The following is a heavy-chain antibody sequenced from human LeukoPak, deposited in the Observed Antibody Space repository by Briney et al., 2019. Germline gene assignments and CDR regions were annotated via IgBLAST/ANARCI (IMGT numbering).Heavy chain of an antibody. J-gene: IGHJ6*03. Sequence: GASVKVSCKASGYTFTSYDINWVRQATGQGLEWMGWMNPNSGNTGYAQKFQGRVTMTRNTSISTAYMELSSLRSEDTAVYYCARASKLRPNRMVRGVSSYYYYMDVWGKGTTVTISS. D-gene: IGHD3-10*01. CDR3: ARASKLRPNRMVRGVSSYYYYMDV. CDR1: GYTFTSYD. CDR2: MNPNSGNT. V-gene: IGHV1-8*01.